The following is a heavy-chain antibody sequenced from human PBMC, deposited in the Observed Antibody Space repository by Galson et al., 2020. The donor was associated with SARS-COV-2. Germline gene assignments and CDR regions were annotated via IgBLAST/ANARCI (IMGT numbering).Heavy chain of an antibody. CDR1: GGSISSYY. CDR2: IYYSGIT. V-gene: IGHV4-59*13. D-gene: IGHD6-13*01. Sequence: SETMSLTCTVSGGSISSYYWSWNRQPPGTGLAWLGYIYYSGITNYNPSLKSRVTISVDTSKNQFSLKLSSVTAADTAVYYCAGVPDEYSSSWLEYFQHWGQGTLVTVSS. J-gene: IGHJ1*01. CDR3: AGVPDEYSSSWLEYFQH.